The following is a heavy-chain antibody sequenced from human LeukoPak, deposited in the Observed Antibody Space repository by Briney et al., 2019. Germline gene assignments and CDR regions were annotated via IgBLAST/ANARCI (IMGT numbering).Heavy chain of an antibody. CDR1: GFTFSDYY. D-gene: IGHD3-22*01. J-gene: IGHJ4*02. Sequence: GGSLRLSCAASGFTFSDYYMSWIRQAPGKGLEWVSYISSSGSTIYYADSVKGRFTISRDNAKNSLYLQMNSLRAEDTAVYYCARDPPNHYDSSGYFDYWGQGTLVTVSS. V-gene: IGHV3-11*01. CDR2: ISSSGSTI. CDR3: ARDPPNHYDSSGYFDY.